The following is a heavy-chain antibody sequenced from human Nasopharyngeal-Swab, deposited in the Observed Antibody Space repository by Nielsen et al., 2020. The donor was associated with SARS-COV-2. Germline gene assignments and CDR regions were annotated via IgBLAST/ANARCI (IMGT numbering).Heavy chain of an antibody. J-gene: IGHJ6*02. D-gene: IGHD1-26*01. CDR3: ARGRPSSGSSAYYYYGMDV. Sequence: GEPLQISCKGSGYTFTSYWISWVRQMLGKGLEWMGRIDPSDSYTNYNPSFQGHVTISVDKSISTAYLQWSSLKASDTAMYYCARGRPSSGSSAYYYYGMDVWGQGTTVTVSS. CDR2: IDPSDSYT. CDR1: GYTFTSYW. V-gene: IGHV5-10-1*01.